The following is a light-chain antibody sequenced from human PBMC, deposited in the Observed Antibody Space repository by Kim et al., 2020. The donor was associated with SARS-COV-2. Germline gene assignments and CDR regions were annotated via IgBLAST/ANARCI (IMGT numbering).Light chain of an antibody. CDR1: QSVNRY. Sequence: DIVMTQSPATLSVSPGERATVSCGASQSVNRYLAWYQQKPGQVPRLLIYAAATRATGIPARFSGSGSGTEYTLTISSLQSEDFAVYYCQQYNDWPRTFGQGTKVDIK. CDR2: AAA. V-gene: IGKV3-15*01. CDR3: QQYNDWPRT. J-gene: IGKJ1*01.